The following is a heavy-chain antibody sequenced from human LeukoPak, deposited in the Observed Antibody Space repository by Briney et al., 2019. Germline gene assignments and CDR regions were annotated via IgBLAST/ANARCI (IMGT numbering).Heavy chain of an antibody. CDR1: GFTFSSYA. CDR3: AKGYCSSTSCSRGHFDY. J-gene: IGHJ4*02. Sequence: PGGSLRLSCAASGFTFSSYAMSWVRQAPGKGLEWVSAISGNGGSTYYADSVKGRFTISRDNSKNTLYLQMNSLRAEDTAVYYCAKGYCSSTSCSRGHFDYWGQGALVTVFS. D-gene: IGHD2-2*01. CDR2: ISGNGGST. V-gene: IGHV3-23*01.